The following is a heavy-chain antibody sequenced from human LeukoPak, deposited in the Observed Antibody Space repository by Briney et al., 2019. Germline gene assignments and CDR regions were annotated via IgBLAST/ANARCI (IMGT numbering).Heavy chain of an antibody. CDR2: IYVVANT. J-gene: IGHJ6*03. V-gene: IGHV3-53*01. CDR1: GFRVGRRY. CDR3: ANGREGASGYYYIDV. D-gene: IGHD1-26*01. Sequence: GGSLRLSCPASGFRVGRRYMTWVPQAPGKGLEWVSAIYVVANTYYTDSVKGRFSTSTDKSPNKLYLQMNSLRVEDTAVYYCANGREGASGYYYIDVWGKGTTVTVS.